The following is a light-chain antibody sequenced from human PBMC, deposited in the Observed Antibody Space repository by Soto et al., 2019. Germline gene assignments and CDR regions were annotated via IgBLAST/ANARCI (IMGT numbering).Light chain of an antibody. V-gene: IGLV1-40*01. CDR2: GNS. Sequence: QSVLTQPPSVSGAPGQRVTISCTGSSSNIGAGYDVHWYQQLPGTAPKLLIYGNSNRPSGVPDRFSGSKSGTSASLAIIGLQAEDEADYYCQSYDSSLSGVVFGGGTKLTV. J-gene: IGLJ2*01. CDR3: QSYDSSLSGVV. CDR1: SSNIGAGYD.